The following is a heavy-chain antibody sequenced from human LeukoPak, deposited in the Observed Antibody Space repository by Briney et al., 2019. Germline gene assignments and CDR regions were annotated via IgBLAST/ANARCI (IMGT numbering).Heavy chain of an antibody. D-gene: IGHD3-22*01. V-gene: IGHV4-39*01. Sequence: SETLSLTCSVSGDSVSRSDSYWDWIRQPTGKGLEWIGTIYYIGRTYYSPSLKSRVTMSVDPSNNQFSLNLRSVTAADTAVYYCARRRYYDGSGYLEWGQGTLLSVSS. J-gene: IGHJ1*01. CDR3: ARRRYYDGSGYLE. CDR1: GDSVSRSDSY. CDR2: IYYIGRT.